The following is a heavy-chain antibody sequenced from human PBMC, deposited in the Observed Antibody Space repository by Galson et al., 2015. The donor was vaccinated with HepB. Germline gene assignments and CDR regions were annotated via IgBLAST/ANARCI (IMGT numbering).Heavy chain of an antibody. V-gene: IGHV1-69*08. CDR3: ARVNPAQATHYNGALDY. J-gene: IGHJ4*02. CDR1: GGTFSTFT. D-gene: IGHD3-10*01. CDR2: IIPLVGTA. Sequence: SVKVSCKASGGTFSTFTLIWVRQAPGQGLEWMGRIIPLVGTAIYAQRFQGRVTITADKSTSTAYMELSRLRSEDTAVYYCARVNPAQATHYNGALDYWGQGALVTVSS.